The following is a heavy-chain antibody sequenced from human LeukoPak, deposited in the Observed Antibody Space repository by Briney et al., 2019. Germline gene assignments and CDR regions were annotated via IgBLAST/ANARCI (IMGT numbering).Heavy chain of an antibody. CDR3: AIGPPSTYCSSTSCRNYDAFDI. V-gene: IGHV3-23*01. D-gene: IGHD2-2*01. Sequence: GGSLRLSCAASGFTFSSYAMSWVRQAPGKGLEWVSAISGSGGSTYYADSVKGRFTISRDNSKNTLYLQMNSLRAEDTAVYYCAIGPPSTYCSSTSCRNYDAFDIWGQGTMVTVSS. J-gene: IGHJ3*02. CDR1: GFTFSSYA. CDR2: ISGSGGST.